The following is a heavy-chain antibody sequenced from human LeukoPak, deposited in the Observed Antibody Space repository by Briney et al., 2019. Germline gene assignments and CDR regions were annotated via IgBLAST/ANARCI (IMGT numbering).Heavy chain of an antibody. CDR1: GGTFSSYA. CDR3: AREGSMGLTGTYHFDY. Sequence: SVKVSCKASGGTFSSYAISWVRQAPGQGLEWMGRIIPIFGIANYAQKFQGRVTITADKSTSTAYMELSSLRSEDTGVDYCAREGSMGLTGTYHFDYWGQGTLVTVSS. V-gene: IGHV1-69*04. J-gene: IGHJ4*02. CDR2: IIPIFGIA. D-gene: IGHD1-7*01.